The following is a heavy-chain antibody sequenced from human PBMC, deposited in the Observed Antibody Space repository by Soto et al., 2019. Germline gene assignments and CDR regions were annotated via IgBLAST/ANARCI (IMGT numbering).Heavy chain of an antibody. CDR3: AKLGSSSWSPHYYFDY. CDR1: GFTFNNCA. D-gene: IGHD2-2*01. J-gene: IGHJ4*02. Sequence: EVQVLESGGGLVQPGGSLRLSCAASGFTFNNCAMGWVRQAPGKGLEWVSAITGSGSDTYYVDSVKGRFTISRDNSKNTLYLQMNSLRIEDTAVFYCAKLGSSSWSPHYYFDYWGQGTLVTVSS. V-gene: IGHV3-23*01. CDR2: ITGSGSDT.